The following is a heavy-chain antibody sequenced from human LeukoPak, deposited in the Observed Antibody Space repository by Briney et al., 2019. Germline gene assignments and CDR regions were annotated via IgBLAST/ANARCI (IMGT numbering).Heavy chain of an antibody. J-gene: IGHJ6*03. V-gene: IGHV4-61*10. Sequence: SGTLTLTCTVSGGSISSYTFYWSWIRQPAGMGLEWIGRIYSSGSTSYNPSLESLATLSVDTSKNQFSLKLSSVTAADTAVYYCARIVVPAANYYYYHMDVWGKGTTVTVSS. CDR3: ARIVVPAANYYYYHMDV. D-gene: IGHD2-2*01. CDR2: IYSSGST. CDR1: GGSISSYTFY.